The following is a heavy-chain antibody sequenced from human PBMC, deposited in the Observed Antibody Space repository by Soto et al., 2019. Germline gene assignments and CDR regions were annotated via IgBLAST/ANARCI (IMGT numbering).Heavy chain of an antibody. CDR1: GGSFSGYY. V-gene: IGHV4-34*01. CDR2: INHSGST. Sequence: PSETLSLTCAVYGGSFSGYYWSWIRQPPGKGLEWIGEINHSGSTNYNPSLKSRVTISVDTSKNQFSLKLSSVTAADTAVYYCARCLPCIAPPGYYMDVWGKRTTVTVSS. CDR3: ARCLPCIAPPGYYMDV. D-gene: IGHD6-13*01. J-gene: IGHJ6*03.